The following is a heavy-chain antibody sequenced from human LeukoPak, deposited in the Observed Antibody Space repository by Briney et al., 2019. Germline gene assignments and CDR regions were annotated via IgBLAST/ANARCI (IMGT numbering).Heavy chain of an antibody. CDR1: GFTFSSYG. Sequence: GGSLRLSCAASGFTFSSYGMHWVRQAPGKGLEWVAFIRYDGSNKYYADSVKGRFPISRDNSKNTLYLQMNSLRAEDTAVYYCAKPAYSSGWRPNYNWFDPWGQGTLVTVSS. V-gene: IGHV3-30*02. D-gene: IGHD6-19*01. J-gene: IGHJ5*02. CDR2: IRYDGSNK. CDR3: AKPAYSSGWRPNYNWFDP.